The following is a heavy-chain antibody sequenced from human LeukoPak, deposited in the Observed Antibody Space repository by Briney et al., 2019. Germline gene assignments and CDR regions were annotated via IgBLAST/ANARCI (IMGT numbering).Heavy chain of an antibody. CDR2: IYPGDSDT. Sequence: GESLKISCKGSGYSFTSYWIGWVRQMPGKGLEWMGIIYPGDSDTRYSPSLQGQVTISADKSISTAYLQWSSLKASDTAMYYCARRPPYCSGGSCFYYFDYWGQGTLVTVSS. CDR1: GYSFTSYW. J-gene: IGHJ4*02. D-gene: IGHD2-15*01. CDR3: ARRPPYCSGGSCFYYFDY. V-gene: IGHV5-51*01.